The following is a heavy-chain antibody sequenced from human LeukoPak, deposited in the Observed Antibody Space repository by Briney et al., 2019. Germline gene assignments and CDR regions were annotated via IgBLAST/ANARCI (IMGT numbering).Heavy chain of an antibody. CDR1: GGSISSGSYY. CDR3: ARGLRSGDSSGYYSSRYSNYYYYMDV. D-gene: IGHD3-22*01. V-gene: IGHV4-61*02. CDR2: IYTSGST. J-gene: IGHJ6*03. Sequence: SETLSLTCTVSGGSISSGSYYWSWIRQPAGKGLEWIGRIYTSGSTNYNPSLKSRVTISVDTSKNQFSLKLSSVTAADTAVYYCARGLRSGDSSGYYSSRYSNYYYYMDVWGKGTTVTISS.